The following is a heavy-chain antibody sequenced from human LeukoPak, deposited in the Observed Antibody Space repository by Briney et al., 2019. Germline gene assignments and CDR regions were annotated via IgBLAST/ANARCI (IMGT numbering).Heavy chain of an antibody. CDR1: GFTFSRHG. D-gene: IGHD5-24*01. Sequence: PGGSLRLSCVPYGFTFSRHGMNWVRQPPGKGMGWVSGISPRGDIKYYVDSVKGRFTVSRDNSKNTLYLQINSLRDEDTAVYYCAKDDAWLQYNDWGQGTLVTVSS. CDR2: ISPRGDIK. V-gene: IGHV3-23*01. J-gene: IGHJ4*02. CDR3: AKDDAWLQYND.